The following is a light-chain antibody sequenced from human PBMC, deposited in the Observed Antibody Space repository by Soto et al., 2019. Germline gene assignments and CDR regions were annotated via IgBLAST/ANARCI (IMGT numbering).Light chain of an antibody. CDR3: QQTLTFPIT. J-gene: IGKJ5*01. V-gene: IGKV1D-12*01. CDR2: AAS. CDR1: QGIRRW. Sequence: IRMTQSPSSFSASTGDRVTITCRASQGIRRWLAWHQQKPGQAPKLLISAASTLQSGVPSRFSGSGSGTHFTLTINSLQPEDFATYYCQQTLTFPITFGQGTRLEIK.